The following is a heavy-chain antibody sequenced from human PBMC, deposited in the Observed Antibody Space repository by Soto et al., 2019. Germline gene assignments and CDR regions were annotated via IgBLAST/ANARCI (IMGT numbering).Heavy chain of an antibody. J-gene: IGHJ6*02. CDR2: IYYSGST. V-gene: IGHV4-30-4*01. CDR3: ARVPGEVTYGMDV. CDR1: GGSISSGDYY. Sequence: SETLSLTCTVSGGSISSGDYYWSWIRQPPGKGLEWIGYIYYSGSTYYNPSLKSRVTISVDTSKNQFSLKLSSVTAADTAVYYCARVPGEVTYGMDVWGQGTTVTAP. D-gene: IGHD3-10*01.